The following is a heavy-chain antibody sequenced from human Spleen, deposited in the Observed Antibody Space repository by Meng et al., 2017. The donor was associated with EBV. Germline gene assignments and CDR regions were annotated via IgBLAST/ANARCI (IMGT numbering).Heavy chain of an antibody. CDR1: GGTFINYA. J-gene: IGHJ6*02. Sequence: QTAQSGAEVEKPGSSAKVSSMASGGTFINYALSWVRQAPGQGLVWMGGIIPIFGPANYAQKFQGRVTITADVYTSTGYMELISLRSEDTAVYYCARSYYGDLFMGVWGQGTTVTVSS. CDR3: ARSYYGDLFMGV. CDR2: IIPIFGPA. V-gene: IGHV1-69*01. D-gene: IGHD4-17*01.